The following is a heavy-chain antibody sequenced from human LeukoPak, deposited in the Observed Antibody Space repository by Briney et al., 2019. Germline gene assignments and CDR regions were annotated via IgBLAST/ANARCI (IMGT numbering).Heavy chain of an antibody. CDR1: GLTFSDYY. D-gene: IGHD3-10*01. V-gene: IGHV4-59*08. CDR3: ARVREDAFDI. J-gene: IGHJ3*02. CDR2: IYYSGST. Sequence: PGGSLRLSCAASGLTFSDYYMSWIRQPPGKGLEWIGYIYYSGSTNYNPSLKSRVTISVDTSKNQFSLKLSSVTAADTAVYYCARVREDAFDIWGQGTMVTVSS.